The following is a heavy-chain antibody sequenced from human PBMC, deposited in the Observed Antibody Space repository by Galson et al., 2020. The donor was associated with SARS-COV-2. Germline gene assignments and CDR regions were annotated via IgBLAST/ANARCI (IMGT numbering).Heavy chain of an antibody. V-gene: IGHV1-24*01. J-gene: IGHJ6*02. CDR2: FDPEDGET. Sequence: ASVKVSRKVSGYTLTELSMHWVRQAPGKGLEWMGGFDPEDGETIYAQKVQGRVTMTEDTSTDTAYMELSSLISEDTAVYYCPTDAVYYGMDVWGQGTTVTVSS. CDR3: PTDAVYYGMDV. CDR1: GYTLTELS.